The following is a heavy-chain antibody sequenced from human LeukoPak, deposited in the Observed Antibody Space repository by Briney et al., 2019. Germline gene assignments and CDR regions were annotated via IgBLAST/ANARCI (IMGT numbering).Heavy chain of an antibody. CDR2: INPSGGST. J-gene: IGHJ6*02. Sequence: ASVKVSCKASGYTFTSYYMHWVRQAPGQGLEWMGIINPSGGSTSYAQKFQGRVTMTRDTPTSTVYMELSSLRSEDTAVYYCARDGTPLRATNYCYYGMDVWGQGTTVTVSS. V-gene: IGHV1-46*01. CDR3: ARDGTPLRATNYCYYGMDV. CDR1: GYTFTSYY. D-gene: IGHD1-14*01.